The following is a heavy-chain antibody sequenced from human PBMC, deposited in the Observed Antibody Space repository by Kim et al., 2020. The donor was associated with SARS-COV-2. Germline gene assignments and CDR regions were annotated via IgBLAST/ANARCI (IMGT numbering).Heavy chain of an antibody. CDR2: ISAYNGNT. CDR3: VEALVAKHRDMNWFDP. J-gene: IGHJ5*02. D-gene: IGHD2-15*01. Sequence: ASVKVSCKASGYTFITYVMTWVRQAPGQGLEWMGWISAYNGNTNYAQNLQGRVTMTTDTSTSTAYMDLRSLRSAVRCPKDIVEALVAKHRDMNWFDPWGQ. V-gene: IGHV1-18*01. CDR1: GYTFITYV.